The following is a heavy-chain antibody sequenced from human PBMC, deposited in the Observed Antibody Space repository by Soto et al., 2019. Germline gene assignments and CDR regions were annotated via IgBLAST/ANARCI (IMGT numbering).Heavy chain of an antibody. D-gene: IGHD6-6*01. Sequence: SETLSLTCSIYSGSFSGYYWSWIRQPPGKGLEWIGEISQSGNTNYSPSLKSRVSISIDTSRKQFSLNLASVSAADTAVYYCARAPKVSGSSQTRPDFWGQGTLVTVSS. J-gene: IGHJ4*02. CDR3: ARAPKVSGSSQTRPDF. CDR1: SGSFSGYY. V-gene: IGHV4-34*01. CDR2: ISQSGNT.